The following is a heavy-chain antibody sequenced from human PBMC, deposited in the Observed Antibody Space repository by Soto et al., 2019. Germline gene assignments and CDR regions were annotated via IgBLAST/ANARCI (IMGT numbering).Heavy chain of an antibody. Sequence: EVQLLESGGGLVQPGGSLRLSCAASGLTFSSYAMSWVRQAPGKGLEWVSAISGSGGSTYYADSVKGRFTISRDNSKNTLYLQMNCLRAEDTAVYYCATPWGYFWSGYLTYWGQGTLVTVSS. CDR2: ISGSGGST. V-gene: IGHV3-23*01. CDR3: ATPWGYFWSGYLTY. J-gene: IGHJ4*02. D-gene: IGHD3-3*01. CDR1: GLTFSSYA.